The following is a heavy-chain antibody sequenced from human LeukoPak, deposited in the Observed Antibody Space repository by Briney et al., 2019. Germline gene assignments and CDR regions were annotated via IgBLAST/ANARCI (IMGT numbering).Heavy chain of an antibody. Sequence: SETLSLTCTVSGGSISSSSYYWGWIRQPPGKGLEWIGSIYYSGSTYYNPSLKSRVTISVDTSKNQFSLKLSSVTAADTAVYYCASVYDSNGYPEWGQGTLVTVSS. J-gene: IGHJ4*02. CDR1: GGSISSSSYY. CDR3: ASVYDSNGYPE. CDR2: IYYSGST. V-gene: IGHV4-39*01. D-gene: IGHD3-22*01.